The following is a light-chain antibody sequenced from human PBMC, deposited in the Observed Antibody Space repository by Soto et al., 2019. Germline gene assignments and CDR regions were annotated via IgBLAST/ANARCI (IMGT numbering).Light chain of an antibody. Sequence: EILVTQSPATLSVSPGERATLSCRASQSVSSNLAWYQQKPGQAPRLLIYGASTRATGISARFSGSGSETEVNFTISGLQSEDLAVYYCQQYNNWQWTFGQGTTVEIK. CDR1: QSVSSN. V-gene: IGKV3-15*01. CDR3: QQYNNWQWT. J-gene: IGKJ1*01. CDR2: GAS.